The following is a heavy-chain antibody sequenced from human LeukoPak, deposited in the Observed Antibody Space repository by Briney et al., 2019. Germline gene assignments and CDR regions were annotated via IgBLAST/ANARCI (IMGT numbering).Heavy chain of an antibody. CDR2: NNGDGSTT. Sequence: GGSLRLSCVASGFSLSGYWMYWVSQAPGKGLMYISRNNGDGSTTNYADVVKGRFTMSRDNVKNTLYLQMNSLRVEDTAVYYCARDPRNVGLAPWGQGTLVTVSS. V-gene: IGHV3-74*01. D-gene: IGHD2-15*01. CDR3: ARDPRNVGLAP. CDR1: GFSLSGYW. J-gene: IGHJ5*02.